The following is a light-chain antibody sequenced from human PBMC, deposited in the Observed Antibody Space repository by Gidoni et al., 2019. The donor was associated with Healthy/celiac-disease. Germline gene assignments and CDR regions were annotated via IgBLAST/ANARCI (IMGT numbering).Light chain of an antibody. CDR1: QSISSW. V-gene: IGKV1-5*01. J-gene: IGKJ4*01. Sequence: DIQITQSPSTLSASVGDRVTITCRASQSISSWLAWYQQKPGKAPKLLIYDASSLESGVPSRFSGSGSGTEFTLTISSLQPDDFATYYCQQYNSYSPPLTFXGXTKVEIK. CDR2: DAS. CDR3: QQYNSYSPPLT.